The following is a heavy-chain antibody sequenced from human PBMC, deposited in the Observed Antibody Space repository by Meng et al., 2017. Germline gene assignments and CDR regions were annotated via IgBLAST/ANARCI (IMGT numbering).Heavy chain of an antibody. D-gene: IGHD5-24*01. CDR2: IYSGGST. CDR1: RFTVNANY. CDR3: ARDRDGYDWFDP. J-gene: IGHJ5*02. Sequence: ELRLLWSGVGLVRPWGTLGLTCAASRFTVNANYRGWVGQAQGKGLEWVSVIYSGGSTYDEESVKGVFTISRDNSKNTLYLQMSSLRAENAAVYYGARDRDGYDWFDPWGQGTLVTVSS. V-gene: IGHV3-66*01.